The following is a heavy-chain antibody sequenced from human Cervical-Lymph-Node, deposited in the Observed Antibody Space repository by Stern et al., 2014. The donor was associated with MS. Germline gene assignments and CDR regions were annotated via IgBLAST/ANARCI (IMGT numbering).Heavy chain of an antibody. J-gene: IGHJ4*02. Sequence: VQLVESGPGLVKPSETLSLTCAVSGGSISSRYWGWIRQPPGKGLEWIGLISNSGDTKYNPSLKSRVTISPNTSKNQFSLKGPSVTAADTAVYYCARLSTAVDFWGRGTLVTVSS. CDR1: GGSISSRY. V-gene: IGHV4-59*08. CDR3: ARLSTAVDF. CDR2: ISNSGDT.